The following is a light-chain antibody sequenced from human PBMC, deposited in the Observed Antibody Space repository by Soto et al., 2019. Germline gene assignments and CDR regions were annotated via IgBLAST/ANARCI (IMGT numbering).Light chain of an antibody. CDR3: QVWDSSSDRDVV. CDR2: YDS. CDR1: NIGSKS. Sequence: SYELTQPSSVSVATGETARITCGGNNIGSKSVHWYQQKPGQAPVLVIYYDSDRPSGIPERFSGSNSGNTATLTISRVEAGDEADYYCQVWDSSSDRDVVFGGGTKLTVL. V-gene: IGLV3-21*04. J-gene: IGLJ2*01.